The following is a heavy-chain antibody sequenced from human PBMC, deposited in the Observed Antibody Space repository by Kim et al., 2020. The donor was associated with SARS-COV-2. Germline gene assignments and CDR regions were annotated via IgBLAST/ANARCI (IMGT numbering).Heavy chain of an antibody. D-gene: IGHD3-10*01. V-gene: IGHV3-23*01. CDR3: AKARLVIITGDS. J-gene: IGHJ4*02. Sequence: YYADSVKGRFTISRDNSKDTLYLQMNSLKAEDTAVYYCAKARLVIITGDSWGQGILVTVSS.